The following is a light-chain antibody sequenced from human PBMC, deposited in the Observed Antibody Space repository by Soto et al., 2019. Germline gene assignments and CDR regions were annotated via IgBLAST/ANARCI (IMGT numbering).Light chain of an antibody. Sequence: EIVLTQSPGTLSLSPGERATLSCRASQSVSSNLAWYQQKPGQAPSLLIYGAFTRATGIPVRFSGTGSGTEFTLTISSLQSEDFALYYCQQYNDWPLTFGQGTKVDIK. CDR2: GAF. CDR3: QQYNDWPLT. CDR1: QSVSSN. V-gene: IGKV3-15*01. J-gene: IGKJ1*01.